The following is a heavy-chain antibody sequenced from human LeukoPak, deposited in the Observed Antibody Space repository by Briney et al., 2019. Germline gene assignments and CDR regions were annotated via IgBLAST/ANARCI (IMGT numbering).Heavy chain of an antibody. CDR1: GYTFTSYY. CDR2: INPSGGST. J-gene: IGHJ4*02. CDR3: ARVGGITVRGVIISTGGPVSLDY. Sequence: ASVKVSCKASGYTFTSYYMHWVRQAPGQGLEWMGIINPSGGSTSYAQKFQGRVTMTRDTSTSTAYMELSSLRSEDTAVYYCARVGGITVRGVIISTGGPVSLDYWGQGTLVTVSS. D-gene: IGHD3-10*01. V-gene: IGHV1-46*03.